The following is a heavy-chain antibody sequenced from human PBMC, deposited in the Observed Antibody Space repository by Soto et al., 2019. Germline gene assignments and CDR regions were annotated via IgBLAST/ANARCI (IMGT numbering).Heavy chain of an antibody. CDR3: VRRVSGNYDY. CDR2: ISSNGGNT. CDR1: GFTFSSYD. D-gene: IGHD1-7*01. V-gene: IGHV3-64*01. J-gene: IGHJ4*02. Sequence: EVQLAESGGGMVQPGGSLRLSCVASGFTFSSYDMHWVRQAPGKGLEYVSSISSNGGNTYYGNSEKGRFTISRDNSKNTLYLHMGSLRAEDMAVYYCVRRVSGNYDYWGQGTLVTVSS.